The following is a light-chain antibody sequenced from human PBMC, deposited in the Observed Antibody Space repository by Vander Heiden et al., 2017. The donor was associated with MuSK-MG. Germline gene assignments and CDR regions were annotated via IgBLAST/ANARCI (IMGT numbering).Light chain of an antibody. V-gene: IGKV3-20*01. CDR1: QSIGRNS. J-gene: IGKJ4*01. CDR3: QHDASSRRV. Sequence: VLTQSPGTLSLSPGERATLSCRASQSIGRNSLAWYQQKPGQAPRLLIYAASSRATGIPDRFSGSGSGTDLTLTISRLEPGDFAVYYCQHDASSRRVFGGGTKVEIK. CDR2: AAS.